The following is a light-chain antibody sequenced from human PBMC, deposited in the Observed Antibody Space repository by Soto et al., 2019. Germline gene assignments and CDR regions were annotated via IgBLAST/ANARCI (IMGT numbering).Light chain of an antibody. Sequence: DIQMTQSPSSVSASVGDRVTITCRASQGVSSWLAWYQQKPGRAPKLLIYGVSTLQSGVPSRFSGSGSGTDFSLTITTLQPEDSATSYCQQADTFPLTFGGGTKVEIE. CDR1: QGVSSW. CDR3: QQADTFPLT. V-gene: IGKV1-12*01. J-gene: IGKJ4*02. CDR2: GVS.